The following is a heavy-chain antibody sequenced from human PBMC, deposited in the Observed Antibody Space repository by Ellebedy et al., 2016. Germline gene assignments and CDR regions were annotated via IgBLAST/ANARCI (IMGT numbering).Heavy chain of an antibody. CDR2: IWYDGSNK. V-gene: IGHV3-33*01. CDR3: ARDFHTYADWELLSDY. D-gene: IGHD1-26*01. CDR1: GFTFSSYG. Sequence: GESLKISXAASGFTFSSYGMHWVRQAPGKGLEWVAVIWYDGSNKYYADSVKGRFTISRDNSKNTLYLQMNSLRAEDTAVYYCARDFHTYADWELLSDYWGQGTLVTVSS. J-gene: IGHJ4*02.